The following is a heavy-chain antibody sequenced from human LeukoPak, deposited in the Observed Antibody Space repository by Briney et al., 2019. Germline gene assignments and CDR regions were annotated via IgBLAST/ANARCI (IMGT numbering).Heavy chain of an antibody. CDR2: ISYDGSNK. Sequence: PGGPLRLSCAAPGVTLSTYAISWPPQAPGRGLEGVAVISYDGSNKYYADSVKGRFTISRDNSKNTLYLQMNSLRAEDTAVYYCAKSQAGGFIPNNYYYYYGMDVWGQGTTVTVSS. D-gene: IGHD3-16*02. CDR1: GVTLSTYA. CDR3: AKSQAGGFIPNNYYYYYGMDV. V-gene: IGHV3-30-3*02. J-gene: IGHJ6*02.